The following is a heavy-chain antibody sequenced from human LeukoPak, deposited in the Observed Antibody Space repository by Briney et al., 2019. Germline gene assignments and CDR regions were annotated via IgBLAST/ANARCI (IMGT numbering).Heavy chain of an antibody. CDR3: ARDGDNYYDSSGYYYGDAFDI. J-gene: IGHJ3*02. Sequence: ASERVSCKASGYTVTSYYMHGVRQATGQWLEWMGMINPSGGSTSYAQKFQGRVTMTRDTSTSTVYMELSSLRSEDTAVYYCARDGDNYYDSSGYYYGDAFDIWGQGTMVTVSS. V-gene: IGHV1-46*01. D-gene: IGHD3-22*01. CDR1: GYTVTSYY. CDR2: INPSGGST.